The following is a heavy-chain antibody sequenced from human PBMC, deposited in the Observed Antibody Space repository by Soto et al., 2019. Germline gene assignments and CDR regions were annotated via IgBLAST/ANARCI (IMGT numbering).Heavy chain of an antibody. Sequence: QVQLVESGGGVVQPGRSLRLSCAASGFTFSSYGMHWVRQAPGKGLEWVAVISYDGSNKYYADSVKGRFTISRDNSKNTLYLQMNGLRAEDTAVYYCAMGGERRFDYWGQGTLVTVSS. D-gene: IGHD1-1*01. CDR1: GFTFSSYG. CDR2: ISYDGSNK. J-gene: IGHJ4*02. V-gene: IGHV3-30*03. CDR3: AMGGERRFDY.